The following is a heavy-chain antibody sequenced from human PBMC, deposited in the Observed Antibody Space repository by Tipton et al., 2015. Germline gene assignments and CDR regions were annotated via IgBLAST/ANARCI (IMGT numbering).Heavy chain of an antibody. CDR3: AKANGDSYYYYYYGMDV. V-gene: IGHV3-23*01. CDR2: ISGSGGST. CDR1: GFTFSSYA. J-gene: IGHJ6*02. Sequence: SLRLSCAASGFTFSSYAMSWVRQAPGKGLEWVSVISGSGGSTYYADSVKGRFTISRDNSKNTLYLQMNSLRAEDTAVYYCAKANGDSYYYYYYGMDVWGQGTTVTVSS. D-gene: IGHD4-17*01.